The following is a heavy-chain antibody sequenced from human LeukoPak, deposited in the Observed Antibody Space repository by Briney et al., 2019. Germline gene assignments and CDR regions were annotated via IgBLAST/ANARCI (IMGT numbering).Heavy chain of an antibody. J-gene: IGHJ5*02. CDR1: GFTFSSYG. CDR2: IWYDGSNK. V-gene: IGHV3-33*01. Sequence: GGSLRLSCAASGFTFSSYGMHWVRQAPGKGLEWVAVIWYDGSNKYYADSVKGRFTISRDNSKNTLYLQMNSLRAEDTAVYYCARGRVGATVTSPWGQGTLVTVSS. D-gene: IGHD4-17*01. CDR3: ARGRVGATVTSP.